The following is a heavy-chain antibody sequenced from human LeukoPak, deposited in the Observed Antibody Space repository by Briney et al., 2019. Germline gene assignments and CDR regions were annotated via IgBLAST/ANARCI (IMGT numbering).Heavy chain of an antibody. V-gene: IGHV4-39*01. CDR3: ARLPTGYPNWFDP. D-gene: IGHD3-9*01. J-gene: IGHJ5*02. CDR2: VFSRGTT. CDR1: GGSVSTYPYY. Sequence: SETLSLICTVSGGSVSTYPYYWAWIRQSPGKGLEWIGNVFSRGTTYYNPSLKSRVTISMDTSKNQFSLILSSVTAADTAIYFCARLPTGYPNWFDPWGQGTLVTVSS.